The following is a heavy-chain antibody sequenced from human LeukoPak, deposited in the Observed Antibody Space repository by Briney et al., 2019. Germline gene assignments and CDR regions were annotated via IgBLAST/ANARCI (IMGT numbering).Heavy chain of an antibody. Sequence: PGGSLRLSCAASGFTFSSYAMSWVRQAPGKGLEWVSAISGSGGSTYYADSVKGRFTISRDNSKNTLYLQMYSLRADDTAVYFCAKVLTPHCSSASCFIFDFWGQGTQVTVSS. CDR1: GFTFSSYA. J-gene: IGHJ4*02. D-gene: IGHD2-2*01. CDR3: AKVLTPHCSSASCFIFDF. V-gene: IGHV3-23*01. CDR2: ISGSGGST.